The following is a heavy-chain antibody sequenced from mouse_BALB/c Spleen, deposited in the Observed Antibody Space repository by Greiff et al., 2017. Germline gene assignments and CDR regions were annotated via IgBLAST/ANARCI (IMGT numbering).Heavy chain of an antibody. V-gene: IGHV5-9-3*01. CDR2: ISSGGSYT. J-gene: IGHJ3*01. Sequence: EVQVVESGGGLVKPGGSLKLSCAASGFTFSSYAMSWVRQTPEKRLEWVATISSGGSYTYYPDSVKGRFTISRDNAKNTLYLQMSSLRSEDTAMYYCARHEDYRYEGFAYWGQGTLVTVSA. CDR3: ARHEDYRYEGFAY. D-gene: IGHD2-14*01. CDR1: GFTFSSYA.